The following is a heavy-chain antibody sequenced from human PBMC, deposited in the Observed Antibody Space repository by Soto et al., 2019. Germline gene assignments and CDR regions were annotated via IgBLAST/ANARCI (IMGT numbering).Heavy chain of an antibody. J-gene: IGHJ6*02. CDR2: IVPIFGA. CDR1: GGTFSNYG. CDR3: ARGGSDYEGSGYYQGQV. V-gene: IGHV1-69*12. D-gene: IGHD3-22*01. Sequence: QVQLVQSGAEVKKPGSSVKVSCQSSGGTFSNYGFSWVRQAPGQGLECMGVIVPIFGAEHPQKFQGRVTITEAESTNTVLMALTGLRAEDTAVYYCARGGSDYEGSGYYQGQVWGQGTTVTVSS.